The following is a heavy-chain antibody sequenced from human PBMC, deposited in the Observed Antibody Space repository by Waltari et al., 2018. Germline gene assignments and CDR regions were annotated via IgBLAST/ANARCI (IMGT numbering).Heavy chain of an antibody. D-gene: IGHD1-26*01. CDR3: TRRSVRGGGATDY. V-gene: IGHV1-69*01. Sequence: QVQLVQSGAEVKKPGASVKVSCKASGYTFTGYYMHWVRQAPGQGLEWMGGIIPIFGTANYAQKFQGRVTITADESTSTAYMELSSLRSEDTAVYYCTRRSVRGGGATDYWGQGTLVTVSS. CDR2: IIPIFGTA. CDR1: GYTFTGYY. J-gene: IGHJ4*02.